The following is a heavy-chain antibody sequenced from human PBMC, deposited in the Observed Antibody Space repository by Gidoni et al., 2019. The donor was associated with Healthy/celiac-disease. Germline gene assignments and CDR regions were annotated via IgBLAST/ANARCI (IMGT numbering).Heavy chain of an antibody. CDR3: ARGRAAAGGYYYYYMDV. CDR1: GGSISSYY. V-gene: IGHV4-59*08. J-gene: IGHJ6*03. CDR2: IYYSGST. D-gene: IGHD6-13*01. Sequence: QVQLQESGPGLVKPSETLSLTCTVSGGSISSYYWSWIRQPPGKGLEWIGYIYYSGSTNYNPSLKSRVTISVDTSKNQFSLKLSSVTAADTAVYYCARGRAAAGGYYYYYMDVWGKGTTVTVSS.